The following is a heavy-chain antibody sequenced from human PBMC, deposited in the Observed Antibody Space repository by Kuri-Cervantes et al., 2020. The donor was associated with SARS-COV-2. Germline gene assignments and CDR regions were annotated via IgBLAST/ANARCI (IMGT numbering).Heavy chain of an antibody. CDR3: ARGHYDFWSGPDGGGYYYVDV. V-gene: IGHV1-69*13. Sequence: SVKVSCKASGGTFSNYVISWVRQAPGQGLEWMGGIIPSIGTANYAQKFQGRVTISADDSTSTAYMELSSLRSEDTAMYYCARGHYDFWSGPDGGGYYYVDVWGKGTTVTVSS. CDR1: GGTFSNYV. D-gene: IGHD3-3*01. J-gene: IGHJ6*03. CDR2: IIPSIGTA.